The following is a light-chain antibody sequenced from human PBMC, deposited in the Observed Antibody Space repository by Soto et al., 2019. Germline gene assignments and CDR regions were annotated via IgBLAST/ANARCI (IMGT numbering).Light chain of an antibody. Sequence: EIVFTQSPGTLSLSPGESATLSCRASRSLDSGQLAWYQQKVGRDPRLLIYGASSRATGIPDRFSGSGSGTDFTLTISRLEPEDFAVYYCQQYGSSYPWTFGQGTKVDI. CDR2: GAS. CDR1: RSLDSGQ. V-gene: IGKV3-20*01. CDR3: QQYGSSYPWT. J-gene: IGKJ1*01.